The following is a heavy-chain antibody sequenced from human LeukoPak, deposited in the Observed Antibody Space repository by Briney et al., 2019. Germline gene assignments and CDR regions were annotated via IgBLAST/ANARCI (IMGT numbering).Heavy chain of an antibody. D-gene: IGHD3-3*02. CDR2: ISYDGSSK. CDR3: ASPFIAQPRIRR. V-gene: IGHV3-30-3*01. J-gene: IGHJ4*02. CDR1: GFTFSNYA. Sequence: GESLRLSCAASGFTFSNYAILWVRQAPGKGLEWVAVISYDGSSKNFADSVKGRFTISRDNSKNTLYLQMNSLRAEDTAVYYCASPFIAQPRIRRWGPGTLGTGSP.